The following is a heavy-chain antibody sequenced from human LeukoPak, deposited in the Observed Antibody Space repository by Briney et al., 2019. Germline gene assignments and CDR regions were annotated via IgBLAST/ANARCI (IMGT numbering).Heavy chain of an antibody. CDR1: GFTFSNTW. Sequence: PGGSLRLSCAASGFTFSNTWMSWVRLAPGRGLEWVGRIKSETAGGTTDYAAPGKGRFVISRDDSKNMLYLQMSGVKIEDTAVYYCTTEEALGWGQGTLVTVSS. D-gene: IGHD6-6*01. J-gene: IGHJ4*02. V-gene: IGHV3-15*01. CDR2: IKSETAGGTT. CDR3: TTEEALG.